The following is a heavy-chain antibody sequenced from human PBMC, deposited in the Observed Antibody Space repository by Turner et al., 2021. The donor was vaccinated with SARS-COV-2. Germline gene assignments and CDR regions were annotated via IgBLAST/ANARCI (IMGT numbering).Heavy chain of an antibody. J-gene: IGHJ4*02. V-gene: IGHV3-30-3*01. CDR2: ISYDGSNK. D-gene: IGHD2-2*01. Sequence: VQLVAPGGGVVQPGRSLRLSCAPPGFTFSTYAMHWVRQATGKGLEWVAVISYDGSNKYYADSVKGRFTISRDNSKNTLYLQMNSLRDEDTAVYYCARDREDCSSTSCYEANWGQGTLVTVSS. CDR3: ARDREDCSSTSCYEAN. CDR1: GFTFSTYA.